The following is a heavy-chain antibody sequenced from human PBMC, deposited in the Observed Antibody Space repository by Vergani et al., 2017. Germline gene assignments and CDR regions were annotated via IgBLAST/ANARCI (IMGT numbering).Heavy chain of an antibody. CDR3: ARDPRGYGGDPEDNSYGMDV. Sequence: QVQLVQSGAEVKKPGSSVKVSCKASGATLRSNTISWVRQVPGQGLEWMGRIIPVLGKTKYAQDFQGRLTITADTSTSTDYMELTRLRSQDTAVYYCARDPRGYGGDPEDNSYGMDVWGQGTPVTVSS. V-gene: IGHV1-69*08. CDR1: GATLRSNT. CDR2: IIPVLGKT. D-gene: IGHD2-21*02. J-gene: IGHJ6*02.